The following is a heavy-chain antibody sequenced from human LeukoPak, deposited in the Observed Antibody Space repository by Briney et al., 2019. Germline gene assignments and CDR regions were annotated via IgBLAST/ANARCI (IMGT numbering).Heavy chain of an antibody. CDR1: GYTFTTYA. D-gene: IGHD6-19*01. V-gene: IGHV1-3*01. CDR3: ARVVIAVAGPEVYYYYYGMDV. CDR2: INAGNSNT. J-gene: IGHJ6*02. Sequence: GASVKVSCKASGYTFTTYAMHWVRQAPGQGLEWMGWINAGNSNTKYSQKFQGRVTITVDESTSTAYMELSSLRSEDTAVYYCARVVIAVAGPEVYYYYYGMDVWGQGTTVTVSS.